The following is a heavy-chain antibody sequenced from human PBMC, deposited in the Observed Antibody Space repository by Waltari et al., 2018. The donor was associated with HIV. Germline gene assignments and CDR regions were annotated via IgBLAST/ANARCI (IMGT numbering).Heavy chain of an antibody. V-gene: IGHV4-34*01. CDR3: ARLRIVVVPAAYRGWFDP. CDR2: INHSGST. D-gene: IGHD2-2*01. J-gene: IGHJ5*02. CDR1: GGSFRGYY. Sequence: QVQLQQWGAGLLKPSETLSLTCAVYGGSFRGYYWSWIRQPPGKGLEWIGEINHSGSTNYNPSLKSRVTISVDTSKNQFSLKLSSVTAADTAVYYCARLRIVVVPAAYRGWFDPWGQGTLVTVSS.